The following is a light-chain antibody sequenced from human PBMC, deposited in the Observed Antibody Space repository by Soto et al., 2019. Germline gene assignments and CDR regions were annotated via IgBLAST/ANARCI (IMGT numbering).Light chain of an antibody. CDR3: QQYGSSPGT. V-gene: IGKV3-20*01. CDR2: GAS. Sequence: ELVLTQSPGTLSLSPGERATLSCRAIQSVSSSYLAWYQQKPGQAPRLLIYGASSRATGIPDRFSGSGSGKDFTLTISRLEPEDFAVYFCQQYGSSPGTFGQGTKV. CDR1: QSVSSSY. J-gene: IGKJ1*01.